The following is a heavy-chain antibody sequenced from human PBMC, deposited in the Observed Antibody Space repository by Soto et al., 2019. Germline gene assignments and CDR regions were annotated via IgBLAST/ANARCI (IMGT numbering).Heavy chain of an antibody. Sequence: SETLSLTCTVSGGSISSYYWSWIRQPPGKGLEWIGYIYYSGSINYNPSLKSRVTISVDTSKNQFSLKLSSVTAADTAVYYCARAPRGNYGYPSYFDYWGQGTPVTVSS. J-gene: IGHJ4*02. CDR1: GGSISSYY. CDR2: IYYSGSI. D-gene: IGHD3-10*01. V-gene: IGHV4-59*01. CDR3: ARAPRGNYGYPSYFDY.